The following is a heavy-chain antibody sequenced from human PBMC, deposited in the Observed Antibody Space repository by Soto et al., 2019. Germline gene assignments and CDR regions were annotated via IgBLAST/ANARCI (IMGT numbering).Heavy chain of an antibody. CDR3: ARGADYDFWKGLPPYGMDV. Sequence: QVQLVQSGAEVKKPGSSVKVSCKASGGTFSSYAISWVRQAPGQGLEWMGGIIPIFGTANYAQKFQGRVTITADESTSTAYMELSSLRSEDTAVYYCARGADYDFWKGLPPYGMDVWGQGTTVTVSS. J-gene: IGHJ6*02. D-gene: IGHD3-3*01. CDR2: IIPIFGTA. V-gene: IGHV1-69*12. CDR1: GGTFSSYA.